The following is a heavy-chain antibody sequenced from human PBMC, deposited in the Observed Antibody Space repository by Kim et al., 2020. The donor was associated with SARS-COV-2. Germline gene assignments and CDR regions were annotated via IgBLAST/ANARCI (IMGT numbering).Heavy chain of an antibody. Sequence: NSDVSVATYADSVKGRFTIARDNARNTVYLQMNSLRAEDTAVYYCAALKIDWGQGTLVTVSS. CDR2: NSDVSVA. CDR3: AALKID. V-gene: IGHV3-74*03. D-gene: IGHD2-21*01. J-gene: IGHJ4*02.